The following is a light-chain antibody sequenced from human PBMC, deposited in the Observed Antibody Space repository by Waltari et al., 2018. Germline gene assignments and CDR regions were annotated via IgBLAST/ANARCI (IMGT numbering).Light chain of an antibody. CDR2: GAS. Sequence: VLLTQSPASLSVSPGDTVILPCRASQSVRTHLVWYQQKAGQAPRTLIYGASTRASGVPSRFSGSGSETDFTLIISSLQSDDAAVYFCQQYYVWPPITFGGGTKLEI. CDR1: QSVRTH. V-gene: IGKV3-15*01. CDR3: QQYYVWPPIT. J-gene: IGKJ4*01.